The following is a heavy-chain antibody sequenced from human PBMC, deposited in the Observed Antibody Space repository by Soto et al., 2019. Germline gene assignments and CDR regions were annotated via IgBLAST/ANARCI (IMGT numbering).Heavy chain of an antibody. CDR2: ISYDGSNK. CDR1: GFTFSSYA. Sequence: GGSLRLSCAASGFTFSSYAMHWVRQAPGKGLEWVAVISYDGSNKYYADSVKGRFTISRDNSKNTLYLQMNSLRAEDTAVYYCAREGDDGDYAGLSDYYYYGMDVWGQGTTVTVSS. V-gene: IGHV3-30-3*01. D-gene: IGHD4-17*01. J-gene: IGHJ6*02. CDR3: AREGDDGDYAGLSDYYYYGMDV.